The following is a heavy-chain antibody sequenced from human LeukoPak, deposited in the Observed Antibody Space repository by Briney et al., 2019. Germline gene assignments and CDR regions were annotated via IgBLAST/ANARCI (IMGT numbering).Heavy chain of an antibody. CDR2: IYYDGSNK. J-gene: IGHJ6*02. Sequence: GGSLRLSCAASGFIFSSYGVHWVRQAPGKGLEWVAVIYYDGSNKYYADSVRGRFTISRDNSRNTLLLQMNSLRAEDTAVYYCARDTFYSSGEYGLDVWGQGTTVTVSS. V-gene: IGHV3-33*01. D-gene: IGHD3-22*01. CDR3: ARDTFYSSGEYGLDV. CDR1: GFIFSSYG.